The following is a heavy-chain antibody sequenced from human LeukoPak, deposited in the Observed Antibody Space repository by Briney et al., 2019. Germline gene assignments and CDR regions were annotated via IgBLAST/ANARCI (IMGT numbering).Heavy chain of an antibody. J-gene: IGHJ3*02. CDR1: GGSFSGYY. CDR3: ASVLHDSSGSYHAPGSADAFDI. V-gene: IGHV4-34*01. Sequence: PSETLSLTCAVYGGSFSGYYWSWIRQPPGKGLEWIGEINHSGSTNYNPSLKSRVTISVDTSKNQFSLKLSSVTAADTAVYYCASVLHDSSGSYHAPGSADAFDIWGQGTMVTVSS. D-gene: IGHD3-22*01. CDR2: INHSGST.